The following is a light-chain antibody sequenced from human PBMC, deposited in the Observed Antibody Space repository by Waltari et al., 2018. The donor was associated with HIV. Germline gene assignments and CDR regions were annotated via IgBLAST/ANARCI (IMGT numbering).Light chain of an antibody. V-gene: IGLV3-25*03. Sequence: SYELTQPPSVSVSPGQTARITCSGDALATQYAYWYQQQPGQTPVLMIYKDSKRPSGIPERFSGSTSGTTVTLTVSGVQAEDKADYYCQSSDTSGRWVFGGGTKLTVL. CDR3: QSSDTSGRWV. CDR1: ALATQY. J-gene: IGLJ3*02. CDR2: KDS.